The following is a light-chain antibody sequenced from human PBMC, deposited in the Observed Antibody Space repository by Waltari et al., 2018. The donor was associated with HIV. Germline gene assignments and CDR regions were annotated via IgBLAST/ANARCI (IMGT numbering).Light chain of an antibody. CDR1: SSDVGRYNR. Sequence: QSALTQPPPVSGSPGQSVTIPCTGTSSDVGRYNRVSWYQQPPGTAPKLMIYEVINRPSGAPDRFSGSKSGNTASLTISGLQAEDEADYYCSSYTSSTVVFGGGTKLTVL. J-gene: IGLJ2*01. CDR2: EVI. CDR3: SSYTSSTVV. V-gene: IGLV2-18*02.